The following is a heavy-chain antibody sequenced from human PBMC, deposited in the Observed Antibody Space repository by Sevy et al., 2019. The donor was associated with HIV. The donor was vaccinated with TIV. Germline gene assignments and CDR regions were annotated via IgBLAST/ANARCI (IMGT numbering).Heavy chain of an antibody. D-gene: IGHD3-22*01. CDR1: GFTFDDYA. CDR3: AKDITMIVVADVHFDY. CDR2: ISWNSGRV. V-gene: IGHV3-9*01. Sequence: GGSLRLSCAASGFTFDDYAMDWVRQTPGRGLEWVSGISWNSGRVGYADSVKGRFTISRDNAKNSLYLQMNSLRVEDTALYFCAKDITMIVVADVHFDYWGQGTLVTVSS. J-gene: IGHJ4*02.